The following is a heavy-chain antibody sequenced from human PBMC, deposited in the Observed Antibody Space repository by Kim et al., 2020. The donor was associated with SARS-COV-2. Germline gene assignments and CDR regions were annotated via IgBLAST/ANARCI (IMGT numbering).Heavy chain of an antibody. CDR1: GYTFTGYY. J-gene: IGHJ4*02. CDR3: ARDLGVLWFGELLGFDY. V-gene: IGHV1-2*02. Sequence: ASVKVSCKASGYTFTGYYMHWVRQAPGQGLEWMGWINPNSGGTNYAQKFQGRVTMTRDTSISTAYMELSRLRSDDTAVYYCARDLGVLWFGELLGFDYWGQGTLVTVSS. CDR2: INPNSGGT. D-gene: IGHD3-10*01.